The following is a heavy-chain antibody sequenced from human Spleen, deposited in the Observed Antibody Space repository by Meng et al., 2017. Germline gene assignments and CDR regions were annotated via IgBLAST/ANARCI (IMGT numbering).Heavy chain of an antibody. CDR1: VVSISIDNL. V-gene: IGHV4-4*02. J-gene: IGHJ4*02. Sequence: QVQCAESGTDLVTPLGTSYLTSAVSVVSISIDNLWRGPRQRPGKGLEWIGEIHASGSTNYNPSLKSRVTISVDKSKDKFSLELNSVTAADTAVYFCARGGLTSSDWGQGTLVTVSS. CDR3: ARGGLTSSD. D-gene: IGHD3-3*01. CDR2: IHASGST.